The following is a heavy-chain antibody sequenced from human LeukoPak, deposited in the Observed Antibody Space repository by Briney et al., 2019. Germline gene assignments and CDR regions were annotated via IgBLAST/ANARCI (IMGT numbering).Heavy chain of an antibody. Sequence: PSETLSLTCTVPGGSISSYYWSWIRQPPGKGLEWIGYIYTSGSTNYNPSLKSRVTISVDTSKNQFSLKLSSVTAADTAVYYCARLTSTEAFDIWGQGTMVTVSS. CDR1: GGSISSYY. CDR2: IYTSGST. V-gene: IGHV4-4*09. CDR3: ARLTSTEAFDI. J-gene: IGHJ3*02.